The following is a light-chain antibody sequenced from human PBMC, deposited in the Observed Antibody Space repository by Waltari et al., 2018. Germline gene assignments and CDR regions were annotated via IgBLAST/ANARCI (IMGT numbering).Light chain of an antibody. J-gene: IGLJ2*01. CDR3: NSYAGSNIYV. V-gene: IGLV2-8*01. Sequence: QSALTQPPSASGPPGQSVPISCTGTTRHVGGFTYVSWYQQHPGKAPKLRIYEVSKRPSGVPDRFSASKSGNTASLTVSGLQAEDEADYYCNSYAGSNIYVFGGGTKLTVL. CDR1: TRHVGGFTY. CDR2: EVS.